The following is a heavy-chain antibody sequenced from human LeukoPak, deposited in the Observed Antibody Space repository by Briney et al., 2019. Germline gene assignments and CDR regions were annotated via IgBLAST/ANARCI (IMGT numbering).Heavy chain of an antibody. CDR2: INPSGGST. CDR3: ARDRYSSSWSPGYYGMDV. V-gene: IGHV1-46*01. J-gene: IGHJ6*02. D-gene: IGHD6-13*01. Sequence: ASVKVSCKASGYTFTSYYMHWVRQAPGQGLEWMGIINPSGGSTSYAQKFQGWVTMTRDTSISTAYMELSGLRSDDTAVYYCARDRYSSSWSPGYYGMDVWGQGTTVTVSS. CDR1: GYTFTSYY.